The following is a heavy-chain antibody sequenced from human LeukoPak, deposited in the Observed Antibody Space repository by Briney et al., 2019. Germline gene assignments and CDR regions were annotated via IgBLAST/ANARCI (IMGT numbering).Heavy chain of an antibody. D-gene: IGHD3-22*01. CDR3: TTNYYDSSGYYPYYCYYYVDV. CDR2: IKSKTDGGTT. J-gene: IGHJ6*03. CDR1: GFTFSNAW. V-gene: IGHV3-15*01. Sequence: KTGGSLRLSCAASGFTFSNAWMSWVRQAPGKGLEWVGRIKSKTDGGTTDYAAPVKGRFTISRDDSKNTLYLQLNSLKTEDTAVYYCTTNYYDSSGYYPYYCYYYVDVWGKGTTVTVSS.